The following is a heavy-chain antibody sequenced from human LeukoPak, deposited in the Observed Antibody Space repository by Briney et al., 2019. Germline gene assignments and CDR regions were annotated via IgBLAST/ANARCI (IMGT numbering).Heavy chain of an antibody. CDR2: IIPIFGTA. V-gene: IGHV1-69*05. Sequence: ASVKVSCKASGGTFSSYAISWVRQAPGQGLEWMGGIIPIFGTANYAQKFQGRVTITTDESTSTAYMELSSLRSEDTAVYYCAGLYYAGSGTNDYWGQGILVTVSS. CDR1: GGTFSSYA. CDR3: AGLYYAGSGTNDY. D-gene: IGHD3-10*01. J-gene: IGHJ4*02.